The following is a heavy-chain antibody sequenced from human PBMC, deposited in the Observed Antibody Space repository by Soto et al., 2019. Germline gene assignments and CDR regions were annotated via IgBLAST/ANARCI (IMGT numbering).Heavy chain of an antibody. V-gene: IGHV3-23*01. CDR1: GFTFSVYA. J-gene: IGHJ4*02. D-gene: IGHD4-17*01. Sequence: EVHLLESGGGLVQPGGSLRLSCAASGFTFSVYAMSWVRQAPGKGLEGVSGISGSGGSTSYADSVKGRFTISRDNSKNTLSLQMNSLRAEDTAVYYCAKALYGGHDYWGPGTLVTVSS. CDR2: ISGSGGST. CDR3: AKALYGGHDY.